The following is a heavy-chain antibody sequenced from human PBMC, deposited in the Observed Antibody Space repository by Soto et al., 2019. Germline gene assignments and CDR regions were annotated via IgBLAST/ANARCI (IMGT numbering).Heavy chain of an antibody. J-gene: IGHJ4*02. D-gene: IGHD3-10*01. V-gene: IGHV4-59*08. CDR1: GGSISSYY. CDR2: IYYSGST. Sequence: SETLSLTCTVSGGSISSYYLSWIRQPPGKGLEWIGYIYYSGSTNYNPSLKSRVTISVDTSKNQFSLKLSSVTAADTAVYYCAGAMVRHLFDYWGQGTLVTVSS. CDR3: AGAMVRHLFDY.